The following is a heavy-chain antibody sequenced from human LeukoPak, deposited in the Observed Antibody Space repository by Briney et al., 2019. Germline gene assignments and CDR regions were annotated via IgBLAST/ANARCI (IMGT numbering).Heavy chain of an antibody. J-gene: IGHJ4*02. D-gene: IGHD3-3*01. Sequence: GGSLRLSCAASEFTFSSYAMHWVRQAAGKGLEWVALISYDGSTKYSTDSVKGRFTISRDNSKNTLYLQMNSLRPEDTAVYYCAGHFGAWHYFDYWGQGTLVTVSS. CDR1: EFTFSSYA. V-gene: IGHV3-30*04. CDR2: ISYDGSTK. CDR3: AGHFGAWHYFDY.